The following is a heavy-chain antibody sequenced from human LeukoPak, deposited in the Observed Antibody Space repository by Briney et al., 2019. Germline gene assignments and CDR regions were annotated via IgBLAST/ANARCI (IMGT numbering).Heavy chain of an antibody. Sequence: GGSLRLSCVASGFTFGSYAINWARQAPGKGLEWVSRISGGGDKIFHNDSVKGRFTISRDNSKNTVYLQMNSLRAEDTALYYCAKGQRWELLPGFDYWGQGTLVTVSS. J-gene: IGHJ4*02. CDR2: ISGGGDKI. D-gene: IGHD1-26*01. V-gene: IGHV3-23*01. CDR3: AKGQRWELLPGFDY. CDR1: GFTFGSYA.